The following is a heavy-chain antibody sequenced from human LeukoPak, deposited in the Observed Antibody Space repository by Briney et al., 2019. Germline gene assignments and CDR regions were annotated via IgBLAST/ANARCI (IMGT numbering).Heavy chain of an antibody. Sequence: PGGSLRLSCAASGFTFSSYGMHWVRQAPGKGLEWVAVISYDGSNEYYADSVKGRFAISRDNSKNTLYLQMNSLRAEDTAVYYCARTGGDGLLWFGELLDWGQGTLVTVSS. CDR1: GFTFSSYG. V-gene: IGHV3-30*03. CDR2: ISYDGSNE. CDR3: ARTGGDGLLWFGELLD. J-gene: IGHJ4*02. D-gene: IGHD3-10*01.